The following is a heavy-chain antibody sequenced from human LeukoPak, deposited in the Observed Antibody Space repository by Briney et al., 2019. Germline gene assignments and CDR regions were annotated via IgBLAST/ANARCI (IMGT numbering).Heavy chain of an antibody. CDR1: GFTFSSYG. J-gene: IGHJ5*02. V-gene: IGHV3-30*02. CDR3: AKVATPYNWNDEVWFDP. CDR2: IRYDGSNK. D-gene: IGHD1-20*01. Sequence: PGGSLRLSCAASGFTFSSYGMHWVRQAPGKGLEWVAFIRYDGSNKYYADSVKGRFTISRDNSKNTLYLQMNSLRAEDTAVYYCAKVATPYNWNDEVWFDPWGQGTLVTVSS.